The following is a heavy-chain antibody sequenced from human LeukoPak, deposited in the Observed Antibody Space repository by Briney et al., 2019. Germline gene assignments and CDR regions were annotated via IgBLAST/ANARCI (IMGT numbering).Heavy chain of an antibody. CDR1: GGTFSSYA. Sequence: ASVKVSCKASGGTFSSYAISWVRQAPGQGLEWMGIINPSGGSTSYAQKFQGRVTMTRDTSTSTVYMELSSLRSEDTAVYYCARDDYGGNSGIDYWGQGTLVTVSS. CDR2: INPSGGST. D-gene: IGHD4-23*01. J-gene: IGHJ4*02. V-gene: IGHV1-46*01. CDR3: ARDDYGGNSGIDY.